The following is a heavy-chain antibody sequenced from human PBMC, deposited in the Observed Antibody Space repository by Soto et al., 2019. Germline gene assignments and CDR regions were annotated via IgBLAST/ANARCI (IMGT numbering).Heavy chain of an antibody. CDR2: IYYAGST. V-gene: IGHV4-59*01. Sequence: SETLSLTCTFSGCSMISYYWSWIRQPPGRGLEWIGFIYYAGSTKYNPSLNSRVTISVDTSKNQFSLKLSSVTAADTAVYYCAREGSGWDYYYGMDVWGQGTTVTVSS. CDR1: GCSMISYY. CDR3: AREGSGWDYYYGMDV. D-gene: IGHD6-19*01. J-gene: IGHJ6*02.